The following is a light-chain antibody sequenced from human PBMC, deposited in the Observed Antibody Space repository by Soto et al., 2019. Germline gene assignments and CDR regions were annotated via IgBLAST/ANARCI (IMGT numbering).Light chain of an antibody. CDR1: QSVSATY. Sequence: EIVLTQSPGTLSLSPGESATLSCRATQSVSATYLAWYQQKPGQAPRLLIYAASSRATDIPDRFCGSGSGTDFTLAISRLEPEDFAVYWCQHYGTSTRTFGQGTKVEIK. CDR2: AAS. CDR3: QHYGTSTRT. J-gene: IGKJ1*01. V-gene: IGKV3-20*01.